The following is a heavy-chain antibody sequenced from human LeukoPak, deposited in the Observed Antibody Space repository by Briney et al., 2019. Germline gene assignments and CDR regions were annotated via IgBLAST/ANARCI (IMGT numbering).Heavy chain of an antibody. Sequence: ASVKVSCKASGYTFTSYGISWVRQAPGQGLEWMGWINPNSGGTNYAQKFQGRVTMTRDTSISTAYMELSRLRSDDTAVYYCARGPVTMVRGVMPDWGQGTLVTVSS. J-gene: IGHJ4*02. D-gene: IGHD3-10*01. CDR1: GYTFTSYG. CDR3: ARGPVTMVRGVMPD. V-gene: IGHV1-2*02. CDR2: INPNSGGT.